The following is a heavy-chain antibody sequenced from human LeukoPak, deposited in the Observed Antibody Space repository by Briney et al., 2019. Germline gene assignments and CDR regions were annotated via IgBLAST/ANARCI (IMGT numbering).Heavy chain of an antibody. CDR1: GFTFSNYW. D-gene: IGHD5-24*01. CDR2: IKQDGSEK. V-gene: IGHV3-7*05. CDR3: ARASDPWLQLT. Sequence: GGPLRLSCAASGFTFSNYWMIWVRQAPGKGLGWVGNIKQDGSEKRYADSVRGRFSISRDNAQTSLYLQMNSLRAEDTAVYYCARASDPWLQLTWGQGTLVTVSS. J-gene: IGHJ5*02.